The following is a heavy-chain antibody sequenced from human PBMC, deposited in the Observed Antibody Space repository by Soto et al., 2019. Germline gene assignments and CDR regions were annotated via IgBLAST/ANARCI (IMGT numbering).Heavy chain of an antibody. J-gene: IGHJ5*02. CDR2: ISAYNGNT. CDR3: ARDQGYCSSTSCPRAWFDP. Sequence: ASVKVSCKASGYTFTSYCISWVLQAPGQGLEWMGWISAYNGNTNYAQKLQGRVTMTTDTSTSTAYMELRSLRSDDTAVYYCARDQGYCSSTSCPRAWFDPWGQGTLVTVSS. V-gene: IGHV1-18*01. D-gene: IGHD2-2*01. CDR1: GYTFTSYC.